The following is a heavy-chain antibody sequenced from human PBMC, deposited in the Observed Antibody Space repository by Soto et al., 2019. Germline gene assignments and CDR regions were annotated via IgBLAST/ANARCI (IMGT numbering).Heavy chain of an antibody. CDR2: ISYDGSNK. D-gene: IGHD2-2*01. CDR3: AKATGYCYSSSCRDYYYYYGMDV. J-gene: IGHJ6*02. V-gene: IGHV3-30*18. Sequence: GGSLRLSCAASGFTFSTYGMHWVRQAPGKGLEWVAVISYDGSNKYYADSVKGRFTISRDNSKNTLYLQMNSLRAEDAAVYYCAKATGYCYSSSCRDYYYYYGMDVWGQGTTVTVSS. CDR1: GFTFSTYG.